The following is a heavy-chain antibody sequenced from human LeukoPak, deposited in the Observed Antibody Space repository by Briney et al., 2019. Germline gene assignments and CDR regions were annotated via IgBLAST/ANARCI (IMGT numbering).Heavy chain of an antibody. CDR3: ARRSSLATTPSGYYFDY. CDR2: IYYSGST. CDR1: GGSISSGDYY. V-gene: IGHV4-30-4*01. J-gene: IGHJ4*02. D-gene: IGHD5-24*01. Sequence: SETLSLTCTVSGGSISSGDYYWSWIRQPPGKGLGWIGYIYYSGSTYYNPSLKSRVTISVDTSKNQFSLKLSSVTAADTAVYYCARRSSLATTPSGYYFDYWGQGTLVTVSS.